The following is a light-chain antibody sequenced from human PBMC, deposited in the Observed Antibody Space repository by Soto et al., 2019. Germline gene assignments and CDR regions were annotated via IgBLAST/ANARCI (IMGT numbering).Light chain of an antibody. Sequence: EIVMTQSPATLSVSPGERATLSCRASQTVSSKLAWYQHKPGQAPRLLIYDTSNRATGIPARFSGSGSGTDFSLTIRRLEPDDFAVYYCQKYGNFWTFGQGTKVDIK. V-gene: IGKV3D-15*01. CDR3: QKYGNFWT. J-gene: IGKJ1*01. CDR1: QTVSSK. CDR2: DTS.